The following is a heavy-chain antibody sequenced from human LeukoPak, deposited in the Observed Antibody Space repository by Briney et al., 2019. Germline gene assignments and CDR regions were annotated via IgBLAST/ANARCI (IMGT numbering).Heavy chain of an antibody. CDR2: INPNSGGT. J-gene: IGHJ4*02. V-gene: IGHV1-2*02. CDR1: GYTFTGYY. D-gene: IGHD2-8*02. Sequence: ASVKVSCKASGYTFTGYYMHWVRQAPGQGLKWMGWINPNSGGTNYAQKFQGRVTMTRDTSISTAYMELSRLRSDDTAVYYCARVLRTGGFFAYWGQGTLVTVSS. CDR3: ARVLRTGGFFAY.